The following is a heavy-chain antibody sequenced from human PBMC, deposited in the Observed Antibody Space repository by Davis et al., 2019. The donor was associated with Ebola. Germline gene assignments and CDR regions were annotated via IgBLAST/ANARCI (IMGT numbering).Heavy chain of an antibody. Sequence: GGSLRLSCAASGFTFSSYGMHWVRQAPGKGLEWVAVISYDGSNKYYADSVKGRFTISRDNSKNTLYLQMNSLRAEDTAVYYCAKDYCGGDCYMFDYWGQGTLVTVSS. CDR1: GFTFSSYG. V-gene: IGHV3-30*18. CDR2: ISYDGSNK. CDR3: AKDYCGGDCYMFDY. D-gene: IGHD2-21*02. J-gene: IGHJ4*02.